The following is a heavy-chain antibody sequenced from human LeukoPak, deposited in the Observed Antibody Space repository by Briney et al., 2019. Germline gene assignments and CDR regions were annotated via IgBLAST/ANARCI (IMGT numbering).Heavy chain of an antibody. V-gene: IGHV4-59*12. CDR3: ARDGSGSYNFDY. CDR1: GGSISSYY. Sequence: SETLSLTCTVSGGSISSYYWSWIRQPPGKGLEWIGYIYYSGSADYNPSLKSRVTMSVDASKNQFSLKLSSVTAADTAMYYCARDGSGSYNFDYWGQGTLVTVSS. J-gene: IGHJ4*02. D-gene: IGHD1-26*01. CDR2: IYYSGSA.